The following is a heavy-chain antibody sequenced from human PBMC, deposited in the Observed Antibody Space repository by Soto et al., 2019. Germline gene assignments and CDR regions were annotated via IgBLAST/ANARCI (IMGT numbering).Heavy chain of an antibody. CDR3: ARDGSKWLKYGYFDL. CDR2: ISESSSHI. CDR1: GFTFSTYC. J-gene: IGHJ2*01. Sequence: EVQLVESGGGLAKPGGSLRLSCAASGFTFSTYCMNWVRQAPGRGLEWVSYISESSSHIYYGDSVRGRFIISRDNAKNSVYLQMNSLRAEDTAVYYCARDGSKWLKYGYFDLWGRGTLVTVSS. V-gene: IGHV3-21*01. D-gene: IGHD5-12*01.